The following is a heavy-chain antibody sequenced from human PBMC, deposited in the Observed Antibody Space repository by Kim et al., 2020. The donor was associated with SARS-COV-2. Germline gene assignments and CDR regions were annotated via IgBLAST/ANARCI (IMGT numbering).Heavy chain of an antibody. V-gene: IGHV1-69*02. CDR3: ARAGQGRGVIIRGFGYGMDV. CDR2: IIPILGIA. Sequence: SVKVSCKASGGTFSSYTISWVRQAPGQGLEWMGRIIPILGIANYAQKFQGRVTITADKSTSTAYMELSSLRSEDTAVYYCARAGQGRGVIIRGFGYGMDVWGQGTTVTVSS. J-gene: IGHJ6*02. D-gene: IGHD3-10*01. CDR1: GGTFSSYT.